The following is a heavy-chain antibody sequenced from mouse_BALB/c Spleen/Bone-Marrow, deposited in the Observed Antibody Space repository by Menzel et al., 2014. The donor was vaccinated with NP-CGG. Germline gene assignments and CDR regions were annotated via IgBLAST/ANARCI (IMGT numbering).Heavy chain of an antibody. D-gene: IGHD1-1*01. CDR1: GFSLSRYS. Sequence: VQGVESGPGLVAPSQSLSITCTVSGFSLSRYSIHWVRQPPGEGLEWLGVIWGGGNTDYNSALKSRLSISKDNSKSQVFLKMNSLQTDDTAMYYCARFITTGTMDYWGQGTSVTVPS. V-gene: IGHV2-6-4*01. CDR3: ARFITTGTMDY. CDR2: IWGGGNT. J-gene: IGHJ4*01.